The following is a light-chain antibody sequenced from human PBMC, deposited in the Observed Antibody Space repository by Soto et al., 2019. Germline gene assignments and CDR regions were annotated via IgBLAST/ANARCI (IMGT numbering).Light chain of an antibody. J-gene: IGKJ1*01. CDR1: QSVSSSY. Sequence: DIVFTQSPGTLCLSPGERATLSCRASQSVSSSYLAWYQQKPGQAPRLLIYGASSRATGIPDRFSGSGSGTDFTLTLSRXEPEDFAVYYCQQYGNSPWTFGQGTKVDIK. CDR3: QQYGNSPWT. CDR2: GAS. V-gene: IGKV3-20*01.